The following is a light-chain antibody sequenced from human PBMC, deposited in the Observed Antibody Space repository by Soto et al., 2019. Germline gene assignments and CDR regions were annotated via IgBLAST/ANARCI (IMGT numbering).Light chain of an antibody. Sequence: QSVLTQPASVSGSPGQSITISCTGTGSALVNYNLVSWYQQPPGQAPRLVIYESTKRPSGVSYRFSGSKSGNKASLTLSGLQAEDEADYYCCSCVSGSPFNVLFGGGTKLTVL. CDR2: EST. J-gene: IGLJ3*02. V-gene: IGLV2-23*01. CDR3: CSCVSGSPFNVL. CDR1: GSALVNYNL.